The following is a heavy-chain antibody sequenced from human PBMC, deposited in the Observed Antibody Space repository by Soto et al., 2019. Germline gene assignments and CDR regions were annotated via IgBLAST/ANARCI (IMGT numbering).Heavy chain of an antibody. CDR2: IYGGGTT. V-gene: IGHV3-53*01. Sequence: EVQLVESGGGLIQPGGSLRLSCAASGFTVSSKYMTWVRQAPGKGLEGVSVIYGGGTTYYADSVKGRFTISRDNSKNTLYLQVNSLRAEDTAVYYCVQTTGWPGLDFWGQGTLVTVSS. CDR3: VQTTGWPGLDF. D-gene: IGHD6-19*01. CDR1: GFTVSSKY. J-gene: IGHJ4*02.